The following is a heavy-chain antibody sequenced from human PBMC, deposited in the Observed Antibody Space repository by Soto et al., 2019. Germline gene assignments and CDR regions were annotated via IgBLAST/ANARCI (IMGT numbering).Heavy chain of an antibody. D-gene: IGHD3-3*01. CDR1: GYTFTSYG. CDR2: ISAYNGNT. Sequence: ASVKVSCKASGYTFTSYGISWVRQAPGQGLEWMGWISAYNGNTNYAQKLQGRVTMTTDTSTSTAYMELRSLRSDETAVYYCARGQESITIFGVGLDAFDIWGQGTMVTVSS. J-gene: IGHJ3*02. V-gene: IGHV1-18*01. CDR3: ARGQESITIFGVGLDAFDI.